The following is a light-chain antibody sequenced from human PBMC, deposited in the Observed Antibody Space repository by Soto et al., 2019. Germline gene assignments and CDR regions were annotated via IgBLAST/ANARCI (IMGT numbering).Light chain of an antibody. CDR2: KAS. V-gene: IGKV1-5*03. CDR1: ESIIRW. Sequence: DIQMTQSPSTLSASVGDRVTITCRVSESIIRWLSWYQPKPGKAPKILIYKASSLESGVPSRFGSSGAGTECPPTINSLQADDVATDYCQQHNSFSITFGQGTRLEIK. CDR3: QQHNSFSIT. J-gene: IGKJ5*01.